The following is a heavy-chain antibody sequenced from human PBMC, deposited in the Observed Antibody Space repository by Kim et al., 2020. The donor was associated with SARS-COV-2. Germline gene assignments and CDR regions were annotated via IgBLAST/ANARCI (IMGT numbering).Heavy chain of an antibody. D-gene: IGHD3-10*01. CDR1: GFSFNTYT. CDR3: ARGWFGQVGDY. Sequence: GGSLRLSCAASGFSFNTYTMDWVRQAPGKGLEWVSSITISSTHIYYADSVEGRFNISRDNARNSVYLHMNSLRVDDTAIYYCARGWFGQVGDYWGQGARVTVSS. CDR2: ITISSTHI. V-gene: IGHV3-21*01. J-gene: IGHJ4*02.